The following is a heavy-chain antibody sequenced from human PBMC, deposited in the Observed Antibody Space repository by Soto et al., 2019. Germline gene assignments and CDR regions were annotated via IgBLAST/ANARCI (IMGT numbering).Heavy chain of an antibody. CDR2: TYYTAKWYN. V-gene: IGHV6-1*01. J-gene: IGHJ4*02. CDR1: GDSVSINSAA. Sequence: SQTLSLTCAISGDSVSINSAAWNWIRQSPSRGLEWLGRTYYTAKWYNDYAVSVKSRITINPDTSKHQFSLQLNSVTPEGTAVYYCARSGRQMFMVVATAYCFGYWGQGTLVTAPQ. CDR3: ARSGRQMFMVVATAYCFGY. D-gene: IGHD2-15*01.